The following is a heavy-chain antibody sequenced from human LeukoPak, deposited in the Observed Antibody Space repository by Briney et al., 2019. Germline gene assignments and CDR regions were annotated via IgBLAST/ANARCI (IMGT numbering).Heavy chain of an antibody. V-gene: IGHV3-66*02. CDR3: AGRRVLDASFDY. D-gene: IGHD3-16*01. Sequence: GGSLRLSCAASGFTVSNNYMSWVRQAPGKGLEWVSVIYSGDNTYYVESVKGRFTISRDNSKHTLFLQMNRLRAEDTAVYYCAGRRVLDASFDYWGQGTLVTVSS. J-gene: IGHJ4*02. CDR1: GFTVSNNY. CDR2: IYSGDNT.